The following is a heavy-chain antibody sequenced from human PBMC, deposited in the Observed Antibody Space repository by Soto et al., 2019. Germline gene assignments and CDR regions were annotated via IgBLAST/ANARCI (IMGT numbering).Heavy chain of an antibody. Sequence: SVKVSCKASGGTFNTYTFSWVRQAPGQGLEWMGSIIPIFGTTHYAQSFQGRLSITANQSSTTTYMELRSLTSHDTALYYCARIPRYSFPTSDPLDNWGQGTLVTVSS. D-gene: IGHD1-26*01. CDR3: ARIPRYSFPTSDPLDN. V-gene: IGHV1-69*13. CDR1: GGTFNTYT. J-gene: IGHJ1*01. CDR2: IIPIFGTT.